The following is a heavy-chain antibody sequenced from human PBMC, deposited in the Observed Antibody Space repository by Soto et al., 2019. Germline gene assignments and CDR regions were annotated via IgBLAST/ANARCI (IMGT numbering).Heavy chain of an antibody. J-gene: IGHJ6*02. CDR1: GGTFSSYA. V-gene: IGHV1-69*13. CDR2: IIPIFGTA. Sequence: GASVKVSCTASGGTFSSYAISWVRQAPGQGLEWMGGIIPIFGTANYAQKFQGRVTITADESTSTAYMELSSLRSEDTAVYYCARDGYRYYYGMDVWGQGTTVTVSS. D-gene: IGHD5-18*01. CDR3: ARDGYRYYYGMDV.